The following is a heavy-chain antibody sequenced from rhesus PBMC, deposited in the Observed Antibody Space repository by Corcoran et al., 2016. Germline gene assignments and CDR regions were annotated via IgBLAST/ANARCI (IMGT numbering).Heavy chain of an antibody. CDR1: GGSISGYY. Sequence: QVKLQQWGEGLVKPSETLSLTCAVYGGSISGYYWSWIRQPPGKGLEWIGNIDGNSASTNSNPSLKNRVTISKDTSKNQFSRKLSSVTAADTAVYYCARVFFRRFDVWGPGVLVTVSS. J-gene: IGHJ5-1*01. D-gene: IGHD3-3*01. CDR3: ARVFFRRFDV. V-gene: IGHV4-73*01. CDR2: IDGNSAST.